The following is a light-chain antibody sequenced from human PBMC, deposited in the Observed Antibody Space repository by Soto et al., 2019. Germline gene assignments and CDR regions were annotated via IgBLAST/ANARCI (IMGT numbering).Light chain of an antibody. Sequence: EMVLTQSPGTLSLSPGERATLSFSASQSLSSTYIGCYQQKPGQAPSLLIYGASSRATGIPDRFSGSGSGIDFSLTISRLEPEDFAVYYCQQSCTSPRTFGQGTKVEIK. CDR3: QQSCTSPRT. J-gene: IGKJ1*01. V-gene: IGKV3-20*01. CDR2: GAS. CDR1: QSLSSTY.